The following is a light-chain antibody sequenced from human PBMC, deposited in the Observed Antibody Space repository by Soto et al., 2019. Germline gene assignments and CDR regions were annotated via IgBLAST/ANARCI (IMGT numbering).Light chain of an antibody. CDR1: SSDIGAGYR. J-gene: IGLJ1*01. Sequence: QSALTQPPSVSGAPGERVTISCTGSSSDIGAGYRVRWYQQVPGTAPKLLIYDVSERPSGVPDRFSGSKFGNTASLTISGLQAEDEADYSCCSFAGSYTYVFGTGTKLTVL. V-gene: IGLV1-40*01. CDR3: CSFAGSYTYV. CDR2: DVS.